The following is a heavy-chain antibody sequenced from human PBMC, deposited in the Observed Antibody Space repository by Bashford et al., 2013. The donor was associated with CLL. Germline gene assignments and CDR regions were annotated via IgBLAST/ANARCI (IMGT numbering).Heavy chain of an antibody. D-gene: IGHD3-3*01. J-gene: IGHJ4*02. CDR1: RHLQQLC. CDR3: ARLPKSWHYDFWSGYWGPYFDY. Sequence: SVKVSLQGFWRHLQQLCYQLGATGPLDKGLEWMGGIIPIFGTANYAQKFQGRVTITADESTSTAYMELSSLRSEDTAVYYCARLPKSWHYDFWSGYWGPYFDYWGQGT. CDR2: IIPIFGTA. V-gene: IGHV1-69*13.